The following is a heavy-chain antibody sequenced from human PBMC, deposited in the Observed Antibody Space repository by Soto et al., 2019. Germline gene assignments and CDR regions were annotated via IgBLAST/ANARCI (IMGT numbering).Heavy chain of an antibody. V-gene: IGHV3-7*01. J-gene: IGHJ4*02. Sequence: EVQLVESGGGLVQPGGSLRLSCVVSGFAFSNYWMSWVRQAPGKGLEWVANIKQDGSETYYVDSVKGRFTISRDNAKNSLYLQMTNLRGEDTAVYYCARGWVTVAGTGDNWGQGTLVIVSS. CDR1: GFAFSNYW. CDR2: IKQDGSET. D-gene: IGHD6-19*01. CDR3: ARGWVTVAGTGDN.